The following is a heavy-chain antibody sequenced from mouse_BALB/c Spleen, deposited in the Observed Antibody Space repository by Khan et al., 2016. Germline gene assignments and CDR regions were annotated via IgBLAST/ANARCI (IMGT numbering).Heavy chain of an antibody. CDR3: NAIYYGNYIYFDC. D-gene: IGHD2-1*01. V-gene: IGHV14-4*02. CDR1: AFNIKDYY. CDR2: IDPESGDT. J-gene: IGHJ2*01. Sequence: VRLQQSGAELVRSGASVKLSCTASAFNIKDYYIHRVKQRPEQGLEWIGWIDPESGDTEYVPKFQGKATVTADTSSNTAYLQRSSLTSEDHAVYYSNAIYYGNYIYFDCWGQGATLTVSS.